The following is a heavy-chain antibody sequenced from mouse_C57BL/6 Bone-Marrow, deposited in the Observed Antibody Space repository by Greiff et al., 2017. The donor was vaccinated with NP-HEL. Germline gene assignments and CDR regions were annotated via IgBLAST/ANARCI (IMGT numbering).Heavy chain of an antibody. CDR1: GFNIKNTY. CDR3: ARSGLYDGYLWYFDV. Sequence: EVQLVESVAELVRPGASVKLSCTASGFNIKNTYMHWVKQRPEQGLEWIGRIDPANGNTKYAPKFQGKATITADTSSNTAYLQLSSLTSEDTAIYSCARSGLYDGYLWYFDVWGTGTTVTVSS. V-gene: IGHV14-3*01. CDR2: IDPANGNT. D-gene: IGHD2-3*01. J-gene: IGHJ1*03.